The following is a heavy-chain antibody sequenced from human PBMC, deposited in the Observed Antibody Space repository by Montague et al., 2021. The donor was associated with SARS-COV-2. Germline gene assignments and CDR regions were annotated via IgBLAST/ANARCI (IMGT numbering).Heavy chain of an antibody. CDR1: GGSISSYY. D-gene: IGHD6-19*01. J-gene: IGHJ2*01. CDR2: FYTTGST. Sequence: SETLSLTCTVSGGSISSYYWNWIRQSAGKGLEWIGRFYTTGSTNYNPSLKSRVTMSVDTSKNQFSLKLSSVTAADTAVYYCARSTFYSSGWWDNWYFDLWGRGTLVTVSS. V-gene: IGHV4-4*07. CDR3: ARSTFYSSGWWDNWYFDL.